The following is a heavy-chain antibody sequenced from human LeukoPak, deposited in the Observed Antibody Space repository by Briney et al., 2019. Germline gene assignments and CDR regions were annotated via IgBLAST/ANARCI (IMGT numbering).Heavy chain of an antibody. CDR3: ARDGVKYYYYYMDV. J-gene: IGHJ6*03. V-gene: IGHV1-3*01. Sequence: ASVKVSCKASGYTFTSYAMHWVRQAPGQRLEWMGWINAGNGNTKYSQKFQGRVTITRDTSASTAYMELSSLRSEDTAVYYCARDGVKYYYYYMDVWGKGTTVTVSS. D-gene: IGHD3-3*01. CDR1: GYTFTSYA. CDR2: INAGNGNT.